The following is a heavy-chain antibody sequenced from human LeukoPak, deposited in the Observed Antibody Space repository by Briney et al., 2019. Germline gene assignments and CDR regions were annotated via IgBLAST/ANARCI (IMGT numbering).Heavy chain of an antibody. D-gene: IGHD3-3*01. CDR1: GGSISSYY. J-gene: IGHJ4*02. CDR3: VRYSLRSGYPYYFDY. V-gene: IGHV4-4*07. CDR2: IYTSGST. Sequence: SETLSLTCTVSGGSISSYYWSWIRQPAGKGLEWIGRIYTSGSTNYNPSLKSRVTMSVDTSKNQFSLKLSSVTAADTAVYYCVRYSLRSGYPYYFDYWGQGTLVTVSS.